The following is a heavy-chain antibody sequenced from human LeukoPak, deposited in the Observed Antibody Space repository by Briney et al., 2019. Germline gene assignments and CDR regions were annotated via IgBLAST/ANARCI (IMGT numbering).Heavy chain of an antibody. CDR1: GASISSYF. D-gene: IGHD3-16*01. Sequence: SETLSLTCTVSGASISSYFSSWIRQPAGKGLEWIGRIYTTGSTNYNPSLKSRVTTSVDTSKKQFSLKLISVTAADTAVYYCARERGRFDYWGQGTLVTVSS. CDR2: IYTTGST. V-gene: IGHV4-4*07. CDR3: ARERGRFDY. J-gene: IGHJ4*02.